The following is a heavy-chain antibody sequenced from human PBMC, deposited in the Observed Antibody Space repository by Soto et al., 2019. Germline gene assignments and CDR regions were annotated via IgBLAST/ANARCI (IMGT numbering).Heavy chain of an antibody. Sequence: SVKVSCKASGYTFTSYAISWVRQAPGQGLEWMGGIIPIFGTANYAQKFQGRVTITADESTSTAYMELSSLRSEDTAVYYCARGLGGDIVVVPAAPLNMDVWGQGTTVTVS. D-gene: IGHD2-2*01. V-gene: IGHV1-69*13. J-gene: IGHJ6*02. CDR1: GYTFTSYA. CDR2: IIPIFGTA. CDR3: ARGLGGDIVVVPAAPLNMDV.